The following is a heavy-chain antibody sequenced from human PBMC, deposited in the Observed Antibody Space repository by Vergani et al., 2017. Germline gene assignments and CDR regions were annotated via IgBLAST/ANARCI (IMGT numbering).Heavy chain of an antibody. Sequence: VQLVESGGGLVKPGGSLRLSCAASGFTFSSYSMNWVRQAPGTGLEWVSSISSSSSYIYYSDSVKGRFTISRDNAKNSLYLQMNSLRAEDTAVYYCARDSRALFVATIMDYWGQGTLVTVSS. V-gene: IGHV3-21*01. D-gene: IGHD5-12*01. CDR1: GFTFSSYS. CDR3: ARDSRALFVATIMDY. CDR2: ISSSSSYI. J-gene: IGHJ4*02.